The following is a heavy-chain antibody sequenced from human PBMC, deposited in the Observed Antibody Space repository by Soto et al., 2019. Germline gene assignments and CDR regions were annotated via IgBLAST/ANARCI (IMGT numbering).Heavy chain of an antibody. CDR3: TRRRDWTAMDPLDY. D-gene: IGHD5-18*01. J-gene: IGHJ4*02. V-gene: IGHV3-73*02. Sequence: EVQLVESGGGLVQPGGSLKLSFAASGFTFSDSAMHWVRQASGKGLEGVGRIRSKVNTYATSYAASVKCRFTISRDYSMNTGYLQMNSLKTEDTAVYYCTRRRDWTAMDPLDYWGQGTLVTVSS. CDR1: GFTFSDSA. CDR2: IRSKVNTYAT.